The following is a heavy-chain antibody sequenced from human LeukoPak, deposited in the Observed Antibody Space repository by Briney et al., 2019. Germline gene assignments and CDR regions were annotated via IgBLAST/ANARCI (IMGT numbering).Heavy chain of an antibody. CDR2: IIPIFGTA. CDR1: GGTFSSYA. V-gene: IGHV1-69*05. Sequence: SVKVSCKASGGTFSSYAISWVRQAPGQGLEWMGRIIPIFGTANYAQKFQGRVTITTDESTSTAYMELGSLRSEDTAVYYCADSSGYYSGYWGQGTLVTVSS. D-gene: IGHD3-22*01. CDR3: ADSSGYYSGY. J-gene: IGHJ4*02.